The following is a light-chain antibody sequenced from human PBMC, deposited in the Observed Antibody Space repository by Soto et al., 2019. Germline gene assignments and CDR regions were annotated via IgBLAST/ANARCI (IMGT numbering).Light chain of an antibody. V-gene: IGLV2-14*01. J-gene: IGLJ1*01. CDR2: VVS. Sequence: QSALTQPASGSGSPGQSITISCTGTSSDVGGYNYVSWYQQHPGKAPKLMIYVVSNRPSGVSNRFSGSKSGNTASLTISGLQAEDEADYYCSSYTSSSTLYVFGTGTKVTVL. CDR1: SSDVGGYNY. CDR3: SSYTSSSTLYV.